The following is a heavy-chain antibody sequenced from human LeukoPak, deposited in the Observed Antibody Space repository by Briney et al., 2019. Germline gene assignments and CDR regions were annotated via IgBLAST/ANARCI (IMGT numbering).Heavy chain of an antibody. V-gene: IGHV4-39*07. CDR1: GGSIISSNYY. CDR2: IYYSGST. J-gene: IGHJ5*02. CDR3: AGPSPGFDP. D-gene: IGHD1-1*01. Sequence: ASETLSLTCTVSGGSIISSNYYWSWIRQPPGKGLEWIGSIYYSGSTSYNPSLESRVTISVDTSKNQFSLRLTSVTAADTAVYYCAGPSPGFDPWGQGTLVTVSS.